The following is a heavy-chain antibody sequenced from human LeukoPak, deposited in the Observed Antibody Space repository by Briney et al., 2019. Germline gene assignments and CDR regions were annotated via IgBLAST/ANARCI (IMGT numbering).Heavy chain of an antibody. J-gene: IGHJ3*02. Sequence: PGGSLRLSCAASGFTFSSYAMNWVRQAPGKGLEWVSGISGSGASTYYADSVRGRFTISRVNSKNTLYLQMNSLRAEDTAVYYCAKGRPGAFDIWGQGTTVTVSS. CDR1: GFTFSSYA. CDR2: ISGSGAST. CDR3: AKGRPGAFDI. V-gene: IGHV3-23*01.